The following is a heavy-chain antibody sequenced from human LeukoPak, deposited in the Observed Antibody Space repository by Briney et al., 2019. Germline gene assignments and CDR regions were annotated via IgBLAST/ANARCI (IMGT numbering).Heavy chain of an antibody. V-gene: IGHV1-69*13. Sequence: SVKVSCKASGGTFSSYAISWVRQAPGQGLEWMGGIIPIFGTANYAQKFQGRVTITADESTSTAYMELSSLRSEDTAVYYCARDRFESGPSSGYDFGAFDIWGQGTMVTVSS. J-gene: IGHJ3*02. CDR3: ARDRFESGPSSGYDFGAFDI. CDR2: IIPIFGTA. D-gene: IGHD5-12*01. CDR1: GGTFSSYA.